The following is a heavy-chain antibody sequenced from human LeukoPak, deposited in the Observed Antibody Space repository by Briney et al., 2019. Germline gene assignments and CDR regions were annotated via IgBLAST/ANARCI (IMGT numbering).Heavy chain of an antibody. Sequence: ASVKVSCKASGYTFTSYGISWVRQAPGQGLEWMGWTSAYNGNTNYAQKLQGRVTMTTDTSTSTAYMELRSLRSDDTAVYYCARGMSSTSLHDAFDIWGQGTMVTVSS. CDR1: GYTFTSYG. CDR3: ARGMSSTSLHDAFDI. J-gene: IGHJ3*02. CDR2: TSAYNGNT. V-gene: IGHV1-18*01. D-gene: IGHD2-2*01.